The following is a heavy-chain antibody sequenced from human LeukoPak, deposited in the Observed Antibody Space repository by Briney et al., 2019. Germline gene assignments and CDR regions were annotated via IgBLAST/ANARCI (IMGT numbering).Heavy chain of an antibody. CDR3: AREISGWYDY. CDR1: GYTFTSYY. CDR2: INPSGGST. D-gene: IGHD6-19*01. J-gene: IGHJ4*02. V-gene: IGHV1-46*01. Sequence: ASVKVSCKAFGYTFTSYYMHWVRQAPGQGLEWMGIINPSGGSTSYAQKFQGRVTMTRDTSASTVYMELSSLRSEDTAVYYCAREISGWYDYWGQGTLVTVSS.